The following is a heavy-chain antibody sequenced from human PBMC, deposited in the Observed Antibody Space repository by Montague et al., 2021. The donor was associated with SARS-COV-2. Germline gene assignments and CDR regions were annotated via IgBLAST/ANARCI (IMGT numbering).Heavy chain of an antibody. Sequence: PELVKPTQTLTLTCTFSGFSLSTSGVGVGRIRQPPGKALEWLALIYWDDDKRYSPSLKSRLTITKDTSKNQVVLTMTNMDPVDTATYYCAHRRPLYYYDSSLSTFDYWGQGTLVTVSS. CDR1: GFSLSTSGVG. D-gene: IGHD3-22*01. CDR3: AHRRPLYYYDSSLSTFDY. V-gene: IGHV2-5*02. J-gene: IGHJ4*02. CDR2: IYWDDDK.